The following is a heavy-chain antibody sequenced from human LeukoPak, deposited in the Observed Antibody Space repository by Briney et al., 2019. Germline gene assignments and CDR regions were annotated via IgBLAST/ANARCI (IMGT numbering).Heavy chain of an antibody. CDR1: GGSISNYY. Sequence: SETLSLTCTVSGGSISNYYWSWIRQPPGKGLEWIGYIYHSGSTYYNPSLKSRVTISVDRSKNQFSLKLSSVTAADTAVYYCARVRYGMDVWGQGTTVTVSS. CDR3: ARVRYGMDV. J-gene: IGHJ6*02. CDR2: IYHSGST. V-gene: IGHV4-59*12.